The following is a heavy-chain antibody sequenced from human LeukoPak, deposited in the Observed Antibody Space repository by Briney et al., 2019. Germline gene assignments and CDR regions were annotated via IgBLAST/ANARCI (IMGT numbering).Heavy chain of an antibody. CDR2: IAHHGNNK. CDR3: AKDGSWSCTD. J-gene: IGHJ4*02. D-gene: IGHD2-8*02. Sequence: GGSLRLSCGASGFTFSSYAMHWVRQGPGKGLEWVAYIAHHGNNKYYADSVKGRFTISRDNSKGSLYLQMNRLRADDTAVYYCAKDGSWSCTDWGQGTLVRVSS. CDR1: GFTFSSYA. V-gene: IGHV3-30*02.